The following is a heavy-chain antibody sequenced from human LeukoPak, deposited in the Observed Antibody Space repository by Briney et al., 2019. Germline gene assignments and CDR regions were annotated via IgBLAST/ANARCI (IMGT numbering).Heavy chain of an antibody. V-gene: IGHV3-7*03. Sequence: GGSLRLSCAASGFIFSTYWMSWVRQAPGKGLEWVANIKEDGSEKYYVDSVKGRFTISRDNAKNSLYLQMNSLRAEDTAVYYCGRSRDSPGGYWGQGTLVIVSS. CDR2: IKEDGSEK. CDR1: GFIFSTYW. D-gene: IGHD3-16*01. CDR3: GRSRDSPGGY. J-gene: IGHJ4*02.